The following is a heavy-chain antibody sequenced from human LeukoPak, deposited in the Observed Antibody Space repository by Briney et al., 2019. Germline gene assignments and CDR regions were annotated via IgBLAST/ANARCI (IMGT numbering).Heavy chain of an antibody. D-gene: IGHD1/OR15-1a*01. CDR3: ARDWQTMPTRVNWFDP. V-gene: IGHV1-69*13. CDR1: GYTFTSYY. CDR2: IIPIFGTA. Sequence: ASVKVSCRASGYTFTSYYMHWVRQAPGQGLEWMGGIIPIFGTANYAQKFQGRVTITADESTSTAYMELSSLRSEDTAVYYCARDWQTMPTRVNWFDPWGQGTLVTVSS. J-gene: IGHJ5*02.